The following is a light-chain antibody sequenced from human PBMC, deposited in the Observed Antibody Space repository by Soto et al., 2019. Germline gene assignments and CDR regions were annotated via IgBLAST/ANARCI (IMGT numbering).Light chain of an antibody. V-gene: IGLV2-14*03. CDR3: CSYTSGRPLVV. CDR2: DVT. Sequence: QSALTQPASVSGSPGLSITISCSGTSGDVGGYNYVSWYQHHPGKAPKLIIYDVTYRPSGVSDRFSGSKSGNMASLAISGLQAEDEAAYYCCSYTSGRPLVVFGGGTKLTVL. J-gene: IGLJ2*01. CDR1: SGDVGGYNY.